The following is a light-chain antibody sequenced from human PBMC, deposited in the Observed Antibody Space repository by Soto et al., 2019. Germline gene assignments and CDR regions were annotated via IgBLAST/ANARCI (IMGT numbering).Light chain of an antibody. CDR3: QQYGGSPPIT. CDR1: QSVSNNY. V-gene: IGKV3-20*01. J-gene: IGKJ5*01. CDR2: GAS. Sequence: EIVLTQSPGTLSLSPGERATLSCRASQSVSNNYLAWYQQRPGQAPRLLIYGASSRATGIADRFSGSGSGTDFTLTVTRLEPEDFAVYYCQQYGGSPPITFGQGTRLEIK.